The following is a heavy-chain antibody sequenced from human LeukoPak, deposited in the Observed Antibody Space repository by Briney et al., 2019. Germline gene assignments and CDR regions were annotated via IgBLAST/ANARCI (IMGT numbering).Heavy chain of an antibody. Sequence: ASVTVSCKVSGYTLTELSMHWVRQAPGKGLEWMGGFDPEDGETIYAQKFQGRVTMTEDTSTDTAYMELSSLRSEDTAVYYCASWLRGVIGAFDIWGQGTMVTVSS. CDR2: FDPEDGET. J-gene: IGHJ3*02. D-gene: IGHD3-10*01. V-gene: IGHV1-24*01. CDR1: GYTLTELS. CDR3: ASWLRGVIGAFDI.